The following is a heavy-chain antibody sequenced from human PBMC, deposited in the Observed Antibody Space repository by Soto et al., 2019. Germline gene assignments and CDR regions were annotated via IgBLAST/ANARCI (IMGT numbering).Heavy chain of an antibody. CDR3: ARVGTVLRRGAFDY. Sequence: EVQLVESGGGLIQPGGSLRLSCAASGFTVSSNYMSWVRQAPGKGLEWVSVIYSGGSTYYADSVKGRFTISRDNSKNTLYRQMNSLRAEDTAVYYCARVGTVLRRGAFDYWGQGTLVTVSS. V-gene: IGHV3-53*01. J-gene: IGHJ4*02. CDR2: IYSGGST. CDR1: GFTVSSNY. D-gene: IGHD3-3*01.